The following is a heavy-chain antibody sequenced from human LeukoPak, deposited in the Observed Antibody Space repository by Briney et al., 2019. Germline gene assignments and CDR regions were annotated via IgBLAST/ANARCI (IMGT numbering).Heavy chain of an antibody. CDR3: VREYCSSTSCYVPYYYYYYMDV. V-gene: IGHV3-30-3*01. CDR2: VSYDGSNK. Sequence: GGSLRLSCAASGFTFSSYAMHWVRQAPGKGLEWVAVVSYDGSNKVEADSVKGRFTISRDNAKNSLYLQMNSLRAEDTAVYYCVREYCSSTSCYVPYYYYYYMDVWGKGTTVTVSS. J-gene: IGHJ6*03. CDR1: GFTFSSYA. D-gene: IGHD2-2*01.